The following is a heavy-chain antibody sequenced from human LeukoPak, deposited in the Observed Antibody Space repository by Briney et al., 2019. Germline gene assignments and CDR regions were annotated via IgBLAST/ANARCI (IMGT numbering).Heavy chain of an antibody. V-gene: IGHV1-2*02. CDR1: GYTFTGYN. J-gene: IGHJ4*02. D-gene: IGHD1-26*01. CDR3: ARSYSVSLRYYYFDY. Sequence: ASVKVSCKPSGYTFTGYNIHWVRQAPGQGPEWRGGINPDSGYTNYAHRFQGRVTMTRDTSISTAYMELSSLTSDDTAIYYCARSYSVSLRYYYFDYWGQGTLVTVSS. CDR2: INPDSGYT.